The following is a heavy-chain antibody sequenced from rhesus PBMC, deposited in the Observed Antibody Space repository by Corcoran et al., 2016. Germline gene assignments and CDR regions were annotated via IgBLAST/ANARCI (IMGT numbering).Heavy chain of an antibody. J-gene: IGHJ4*01. D-gene: IGHD6-19*01. V-gene: IGHV4S7*01. CDR3: ARHSSRNFDY. Sequence: QVQLQESGPGLVKPSETLSLTCAVSGGSISGGSYWSWIRQHPGKGLEWIGNLYGHSARPYSHPSLKRRVTISKDTATNQFSLKLSSVPAADTAVYYCARHSSRNFDYWGQGVLVTVSS. CDR2: LYGHSARP. CDR1: GGSISGGSY.